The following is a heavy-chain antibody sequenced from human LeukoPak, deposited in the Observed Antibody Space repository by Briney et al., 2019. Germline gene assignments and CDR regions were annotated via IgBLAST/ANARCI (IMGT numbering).Heavy chain of an antibody. D-gene: IGHD2-21*02. CDR3: AKDPIVFNSGDYYLGAFNI. CDR1: GFTFSSCA. CDR2: ISGGGGKT. J-gene: IGHJ3*02. V-gene: IGHV3-23*01. Sequence: GGSLRLSCEASGFTFSSCALGWVRQAPGKGLEWVSAISGGGGKTWYADSVKGRFTISRDNSKNTLCLQMNSLRAEDTALYYCAKDPIVFNSGDYYLGAFNIWGQGAMVTVSS.